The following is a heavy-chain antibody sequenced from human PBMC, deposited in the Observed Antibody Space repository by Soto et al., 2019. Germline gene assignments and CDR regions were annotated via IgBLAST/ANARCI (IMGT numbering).Heavy chain of an antibody. D-gene: IGHD2-2*01. V-gene: IGHV3-23*01. CDR2: VTGSGDST. CDR3: ARDQRYYCATTSCYVFDS. CDR1: GFTFTTYA. J-gene: IGHJ4*02. Sequence: EVQLLESGGGLVQPGGSLRLSCAASGFTFTTYAMSWVRQAPGKGLEWVSAVTGSGDSTYYEASVKGRFTISRDNFKNTLFLEMNSLSAEDTAVYYCARDQRYYCATTSCYVFDSWGQGALVTVSS.